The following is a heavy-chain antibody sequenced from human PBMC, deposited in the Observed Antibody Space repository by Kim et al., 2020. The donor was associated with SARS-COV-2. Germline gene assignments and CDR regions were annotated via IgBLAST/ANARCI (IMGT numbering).Heavy chain of an antibody. CDR2: IFHSGTT. J-gene: IGHJ4*01. CDR3: ARGGNFGGTGLGFDF. V-gene: IGHV4-4*02. Sequence: SETLSLTCSVSGDSISSSNWWTWVRQPPGKGLEWVGEIFHSGTTNYNPSVTSGVTMSMDKSKNQFSLNLDSVTAADTAVYFCARGGNFGGTGLGFDFWG. D-gene: IGHD2-15*01. CDR1: GDSISSSNW.